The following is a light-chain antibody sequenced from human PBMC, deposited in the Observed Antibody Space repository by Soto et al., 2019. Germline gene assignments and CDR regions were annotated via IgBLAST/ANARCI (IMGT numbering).Light chain of an antibody. J-gene: IGLJ2*01. CDR1: SSDVGGYNY. CDR3: SSYTRTTTLV. Sequence: QSALTQPASVSGSPGQSITISCTGTSSDVGGYNYVSWYQHHPGKAPKLMIFEVSNRPSGVSNRFSGSKSGNTASLTISGLQAEDEADYYCSSYTRTTTLVFGGGTKVTVL. CDR2: EVS. V-gene: IGLV2-14*01.